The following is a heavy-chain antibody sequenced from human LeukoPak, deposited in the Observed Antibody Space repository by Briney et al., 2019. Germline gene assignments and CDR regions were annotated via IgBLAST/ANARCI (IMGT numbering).Heavy chain of an antibody. J-gene: IGHJ4*02. CDR2: IYHSGST. CDR1: GYSISSGYY. CDR3: ARLGYCSSTSCLPFDY. D-gene: IGHD2-2*01. Sequence: SETLSLTCAVSGYSISSGYYWGWIQQPPRKGLELIGSIYHSGSTYYNPSLNSRVTISVDTSKNQFSLKLSSVTAADTAVYYCARLGYCSSTSCLPFDYWGQGTLVTVSS. V-gene: IGHV4-38-2*01.